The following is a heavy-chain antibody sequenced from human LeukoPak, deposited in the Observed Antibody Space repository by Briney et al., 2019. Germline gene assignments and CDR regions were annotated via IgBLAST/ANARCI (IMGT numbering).Heavy chain of an antibody. CDR2: IYPGDSDT. CDR1: GYSFTSYW. CDR3: ATYPGYSSGWYGNWFDP. J-gene: IGHJ5*02. V-gene: IGHV5-51*01. D-gene: IGHD6-19*01. Sequence: GESLKISCKGSGYSFTSYWIGWVRQMPGKGLKWMGIIYPGDSDTRYSPSFQGQVTISADKSISTAYLQWSSLKASDTAMYYCATYPGYSSGWYGNWFDPWGRGTLVTVSS.